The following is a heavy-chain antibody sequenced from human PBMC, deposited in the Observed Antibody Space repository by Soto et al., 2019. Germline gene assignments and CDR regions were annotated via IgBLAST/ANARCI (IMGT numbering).Heavy chain of an antibody. CDR1: GFTFSSYA. V-gene: IGHV3-30-3*01. CDR3: ASQGAGRDFDY. D-gene: IGHD1-26*01. Sequence: QVQLVESGGGVVQPGRSLRLSCAASGFTFSSYAMHWVRQAPGKGLEWVAVISYDGSNKYYADSVKGRFTISRDNSKNTLYLQMNSLRAEDTAVYYCASQGAGRDFDYWGQGTLVTVSS. J-gene: IGHJ4*02. CDR2: ISYDGSNK.